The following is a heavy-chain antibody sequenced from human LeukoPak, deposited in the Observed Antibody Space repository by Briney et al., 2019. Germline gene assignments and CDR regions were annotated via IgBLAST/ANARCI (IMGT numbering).Heavy chain of an antibody. D-gene: IGHD3-22*01. V-gene: IGHV4-30-4*02. CDR1: GGSISSGDYY. J-gene: IGHJ3*02. CDR2: IYYSGST. Sequence: SETLSLTCTVSGGSISSGDYYWSWIRQPPGKGLEWIGYIYYSGSTYYNPSLKSRVTISVDTSKNQFSLKLSSVTAADTAVYYCARDGLDYYDSSGQGHAFDIWGQGTMVTVSS. CDR3: ARDGLDYYDSSGQGHAFDI.